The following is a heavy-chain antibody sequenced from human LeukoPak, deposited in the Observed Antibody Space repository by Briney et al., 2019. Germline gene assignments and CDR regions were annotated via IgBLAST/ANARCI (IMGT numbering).Heavy chain of an antibody. CDR1: GFTFSSYA. CDR2: ISYDGSNK. J-gene: IGHJ5*02. D-gene: IGHD2-2*01. CDR3: ARDSGCSSTSCYFSWFDP. V-gene: IGHV3-30*01. Sequence: GGSLRLSCAASGFTFSSYAMDWVRQAQGKGLGWEAVISYDGSNKYYADSVKGRFPISRDNSKNTLYLQMNSLRAEDTAVYYSARDSGCSSTSCYFSWFDPWGQGTLVTVSS.